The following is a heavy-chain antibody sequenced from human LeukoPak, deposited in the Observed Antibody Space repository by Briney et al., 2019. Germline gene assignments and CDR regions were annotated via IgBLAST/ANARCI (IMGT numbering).Heavy chain of an antibody. D-gene: IGHD2-2*01. J-gene: IGHJ4*02. CDR2: ISYDENTK. V-gene: IGHV3-30*04. Sequence: AGGSLRLSCAASGFALSSYAMHWVRQAPGKGLEWVAVISYDENTKEYADSVKGRFTISRDTSKNTLYLQMNSLRTEDTAVYYCARAGYQESRDHFDYWGQGTLVTLSS. CDR3: ARAGYQESRDHFDY. CDR1: GFALSSYA.